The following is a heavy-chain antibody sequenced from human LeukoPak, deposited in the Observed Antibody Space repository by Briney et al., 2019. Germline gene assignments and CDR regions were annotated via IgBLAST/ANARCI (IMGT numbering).Heavy chain of an antibody. Sequence: ASVKVSCKASAYSFTGYYIHWVRQAPGQGLEWMGRINPNTGVTDYAQIFKGRVTMTRDTSISTAYMELSRLGSDDTAVYYCARSSPTYYFDSSGYYYGDYWGQGTLVTVSS. CDR2: INPNTGVT. V-gene: IGHV1-2*06. CDR1: AYSFTGYY. D-gene: IGHD3-22*01. J-gene: IGHJ4*02. CDR3: ARSSPTYYFDSSGYYYGDY.